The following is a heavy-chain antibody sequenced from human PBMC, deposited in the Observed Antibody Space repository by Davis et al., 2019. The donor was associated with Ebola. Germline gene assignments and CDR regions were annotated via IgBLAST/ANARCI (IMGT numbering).Heavy chain of an antibody. CDR3: VKDSSNIWFDI. Sequence: GGSLRLSCAASGYTFSTYSMHWARQAPGKRLAWVSTFGTGGDPYYADAVKRRFAISRDNSRGTLYLQMNSLRVEDSAIYYCVKDSSNIWFDIWGKGTLVTVSS. V-gene: IGHV3-23*01. CDR1: GYTFSTYS. J-gene: IGHJ3*02. D-gene: IGHD2/OR15-2a*01. CDR2: FGTGGDP.